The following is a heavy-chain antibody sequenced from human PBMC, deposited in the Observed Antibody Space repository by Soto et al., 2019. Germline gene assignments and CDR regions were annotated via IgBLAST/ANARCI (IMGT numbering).Heavy chain of an antibody. J-gene: IGHJ4*02. CDR3: AGDRDQGSDY. CDR2: ISAYNGNT. V-gene: IGHV1-18*04. D-gene: IGHD3-10*01. CDR1: GYTFTSYG. Sequence: QVQLVQWGAEVKKPGASVKVSCKASGYTFTSYGIRWVRQAPGQGLEWMGWISAYNGNTTYAQKLQGRVTRTTDTATSTAYMELRSLRSDATAVYYCAGDRDQGSDYWGQGTLVTVSS.